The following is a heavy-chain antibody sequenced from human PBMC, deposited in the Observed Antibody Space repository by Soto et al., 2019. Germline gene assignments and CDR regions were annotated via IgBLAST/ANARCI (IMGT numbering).Heavy chain of an antibody. CDR3: AHRAGGYCSGGSCYYYYYGMDV. D-gene: IGHD2-15*01. Sequence: QITLKESGPTLVKPTQTLTLTCTFSGFSLSTSGVGVGWIRQPPGKALEWLALIYWDDDKRYSPSLKSRLTITKDTSKNQVVLTMTNMDPVDTATYYCAHRAGGYCSGGSCYYYYYGMDVWGQGTTVTVSS. V-gene: IGHV2-5*02. CDR1: GFSLSTSGVG. J-gene: IGHJ6*02. CDR2: IYWDDDK.